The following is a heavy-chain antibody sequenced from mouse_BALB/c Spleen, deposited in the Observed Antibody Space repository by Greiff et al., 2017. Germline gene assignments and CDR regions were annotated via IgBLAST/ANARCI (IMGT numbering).Heavy chain of an antibody. CDR2: INPSNGGT. Sequence: QVQLQQPGAELVKPGASVKLSCKASGYTFTSYYMYWVKQRPGQGLEWIGGINPSNGGTNFNEKFKSKATLTVDKSSSTAYMQLSSLTSEDSAVYYCTRDGVRPFAYWGQGTLVTVSA. D-gene: IGHD2-14*01. J-gene: IGHJ3*01. CDR3: TRDGVRPFAY. V-gene: IGHV1S81*02. CDR1: GYTFTSYY.